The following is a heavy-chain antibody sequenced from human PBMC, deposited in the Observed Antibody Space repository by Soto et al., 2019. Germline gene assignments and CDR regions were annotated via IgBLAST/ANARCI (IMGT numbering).Heavy chain of an antibody. J-gene: IGHJ4*02. CDR1: GFTFSSYA. Sequence: PGGSLRLSCAASGFTFSSYAMSWVRQAPGKGLEWVSGISDTGTTYYSESVKGRFTISRDDSKDSLYLQMNSLKTEDTAIYYCIKYTYSSSDHWGQGTLVTVSS. CDR3: IKYTYSSSDH. V-gene: IGHV3-23*01. D-gene: IGHD6-6*01. CDR2: ISDTGTT.